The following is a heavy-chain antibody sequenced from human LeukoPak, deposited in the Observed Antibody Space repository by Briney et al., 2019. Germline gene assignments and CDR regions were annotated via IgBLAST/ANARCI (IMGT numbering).Heavy chain of an antibody. J-gene: IGHJ4*02. CDR2: ISGSGGST. Sequence: GGSLRLSCAASGFTFSSYAMSWVRQAPGKGLEWVSAISGSGGSTYYADSVKGRFTISRDNSKNTLYLQMNSLRAEDTAVYYCARALTGYYTGYYFDYWGQGTLVTVSS. D-gene: IGHD3-9*01. CDR3: ARALTGYYTGYYFDY. V-gene: IGHV3-23*01. CDR1: GFTFSSYA.